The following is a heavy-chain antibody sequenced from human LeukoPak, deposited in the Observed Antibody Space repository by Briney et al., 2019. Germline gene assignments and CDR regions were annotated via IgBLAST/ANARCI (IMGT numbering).Heavy chain of an antibody. Sequence: GGSLRLSCVVSGFTFNNYAMHWVRQAPGKGLQWVAVISYDGSNKYYADSVKGRFTISRDNSKNTLYLQMNSLRAEDTAVYYCARDSGFSGTQRGEYWGQGTLGNVYS. D-gene: IGHD3/OR15-3a*01. CDR3: ARDSGFSGTQRGEY. J-gene: IGHJ1*01. CDR2: ISYDGSNK. V-gene: IGHV3-30*04. CDR1: GFTFNNYA.